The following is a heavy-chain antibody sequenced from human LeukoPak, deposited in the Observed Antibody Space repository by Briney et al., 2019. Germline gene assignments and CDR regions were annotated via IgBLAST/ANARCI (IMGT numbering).Heavy chain of an antibody. Sequence: GASLRLSCAASGFTFSSYAMSWVRQAPGKGLEWVSAISGSGGSTYYADSVKGRFTISRDNSKNTLYLQMNSLRAEDTAVYYCAKEGAHYYDRSGYRGGFDYWGQGTLVTVSS. CDR2: ISGSGGST. J-gene: IGHJ4*02. CDR1: GFTFSSYA. V-gene: IGHV3-23*01. D-gene: IGHD3-22*01. CDR3: AKEGAHYYDRSGYRGGFDY.